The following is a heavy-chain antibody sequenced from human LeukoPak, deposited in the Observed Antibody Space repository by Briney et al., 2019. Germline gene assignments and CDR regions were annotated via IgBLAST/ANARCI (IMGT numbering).Heavy chain of an antibody. CDR2: IYYSGST. V-gene: IGHV4-39*01. D-gene: IGHD3-3*01. CDR3: ARREPPYDFWSGYRGSTFDY. CDR1: GGSISSSSYS. J-gene: IGHJ4*02. Sequence: SETLSLTCTVSGGSISSSSYSWGWIRQPPGKGLEWIGIIYYSGSTYYNPSLKSRVTISVDTSKNQFSLKLSSVTAADTAVYYCARREPPYDFWSGYRGSTFDYWGQGTLVTVSS.